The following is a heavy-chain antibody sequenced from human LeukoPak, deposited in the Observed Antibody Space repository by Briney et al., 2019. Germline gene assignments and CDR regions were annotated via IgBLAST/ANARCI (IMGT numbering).Heavy chain of an antibody. J-gene: IGHJ3*02. CDR2: ISGSGGRT. V-gene: IGHV3-23*01. D-gene: IGHD6-13*01. CDR3: AEQQLVQSDAFGI. Sequence: GGSLRLSCAASGFTFSNYAMSWVRQAPGKGLEWVSAISGSGGRTYYADSVKGRFTISRDNSKNTLYLQMNSLRAEDTAVYYCAEQQLVQSDAFGIWGQGTMVTVSS. CDR1: GFTFSNYA.